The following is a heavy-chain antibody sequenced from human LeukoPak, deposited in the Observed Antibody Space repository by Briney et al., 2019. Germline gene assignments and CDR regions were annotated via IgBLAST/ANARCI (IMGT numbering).Heavy chain of an antibody. Sequence: GGSLRFSCAASGFTFSRYWMSWVRQAPGKGLEWVANIKQDGSEKYYVDSVKGRFTFSRDNAKETLYPQMKSLRAEDTAVYYCTRGSRGPDYWGQGALVTVPS. J-gene: IGHJ4*02. CDR1: GFTFSRYW. CDR3: TRGSRGPDY. V-gene: IGHV3-7*02. D-gene: IGHD3-10*01. CDR2: IKQDGSEK.